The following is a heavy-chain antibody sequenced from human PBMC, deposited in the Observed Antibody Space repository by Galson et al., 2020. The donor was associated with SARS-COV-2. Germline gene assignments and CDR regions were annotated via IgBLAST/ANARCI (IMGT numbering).Heavy chain of an antibody. CDR3: ARDFPPYPGIAAAVSDY. CDR2: IYNGGCT. Sequence: GESLKISCAASGFTVSSYYMRRVRQPPGKGQEWVSVIYNGGCTYYAHSVKGRFTIPRDNSKNPLYLQMNSLRAEDTAVYCCARDFPPYPGIAAAVSDYWGQGTLVTVSS. CDR1: GFTVSSYY. D-gene: IGHD6-13*01. V-gene: IGHV3-53*01. J-gene: IGHJ4*02.